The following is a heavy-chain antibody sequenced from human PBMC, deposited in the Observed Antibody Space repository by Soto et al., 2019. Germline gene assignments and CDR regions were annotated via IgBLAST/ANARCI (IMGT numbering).Heavy chain of an antibody. J-gene: IGHJ1*01. Sequence: GGSLRLSCAASGFTFSSYAMSWVRQAPGKGLEWVSAISGSGGSTYYAASVKGRFTISRDNSKNTLYLQMNSLRAEETAVYYCAKDTSSSWYIEYFQHWGQGTLVTVSS. D-gene: IGHD6-13*01. CDR2: ISGSGGST. CDR1: GFTFSSYA. V-gene: IGHV3-23*01. CDR3: AKDTSSSWYIEYFQH.